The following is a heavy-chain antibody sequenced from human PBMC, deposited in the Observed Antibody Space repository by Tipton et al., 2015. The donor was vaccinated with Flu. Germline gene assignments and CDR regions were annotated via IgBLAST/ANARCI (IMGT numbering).Heavy chain of an antibody. CDR1: GDSISSSSYY. D-gene: IGHD5-18*01. V-gene: IGHV4-39*07. CDR3: ARDRSDPSGYNSGLPLYYYYYYGMDG. Sequence: LRLSCTVSGDSISSSSYYWGWIRQPPGKGLEWIGSIYYSGSTYYNPSLESRVTISVDTSKNQFSLKLSSVTAADTAVYYCARDRSDPSGYNSGLPLYYYYYYGMDGWGQGTTVTVSS. J-gene: IGHJ6*02. CDR2: IYYSGST.